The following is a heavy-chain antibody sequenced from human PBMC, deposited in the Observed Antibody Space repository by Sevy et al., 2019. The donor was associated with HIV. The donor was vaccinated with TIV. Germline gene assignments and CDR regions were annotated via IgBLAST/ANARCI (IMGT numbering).Heavy chain of an antibody. CDR2: ISSSSSYI. V-gene: IGHV3-21*01. J-gene: IGHJ2*01. CDR1: GFTFSSYS. D-gene: IGHD1-1*01. Sequence: GESLKISCAASGFTFSSYSMNWVRQAPGKGLEWVSSISSSSSYIYYADSVKGRFTISRDNAKNSLYLQMNSLRAEDTAVYYCAREVPRYFDLWGRGTLATVSS. CDR3: AREVPRYFDL.